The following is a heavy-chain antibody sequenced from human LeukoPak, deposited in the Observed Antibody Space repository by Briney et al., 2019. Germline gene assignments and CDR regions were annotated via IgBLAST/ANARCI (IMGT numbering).Heavy chain of an antibody. CDR2: ISAYNGNT. CDR1: GYTFISYA. D-gene: IGHD3-10*02. V-gene: IGHV1-18*01. J-gene: IGHJ4*02. Sequence: GASVKVSCKASGYTFISYAINWVRQAPGQGLEWMGWISAYNGNTNYAQKVQGRVTMTTDTSTSTAYMEVRSLRSDDTAVYYCARGLRDEMFLTGDYWGQGTLVTVSS. CDR3: ARGLRDEMFLTGDY.